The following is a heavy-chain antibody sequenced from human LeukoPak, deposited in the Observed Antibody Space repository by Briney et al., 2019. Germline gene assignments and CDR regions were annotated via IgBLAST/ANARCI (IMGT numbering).Heavy chain of an antibody. CDR2: INHRGST. CDR1: GGSFRGYY. D-gene: IGHD3-10*01. J-gene: IGHJ6*03. V-gene: IGHV4-34*01. CDR3: ARFMVRGRYYYYYMDV. Sequence: SETLSLTCAVYGGSFRGYYRSWIPQPPAKGLEWIGEINHRGSTNYNPSLKSRVTISLDTSKNHFSLKLSSVTAADTAVYYFARFMVRGRYYYYYMDVWGKGTTVTISS.